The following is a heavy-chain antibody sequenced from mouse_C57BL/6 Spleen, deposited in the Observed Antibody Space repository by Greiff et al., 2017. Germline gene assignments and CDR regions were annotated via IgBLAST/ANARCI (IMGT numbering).Heavy chain of an antibody. CDR3: TRISHRAMDY. CDR1: GFTFSDYG. CDR2: ISSGSSTI. Sequence: EVMLVESGGGLVKPGGSLKLSCEASGFTFSDYGMNWVRQAPEKGLEWVAYISSGSSTIYYADTVKGRFTISRDNAKNTLFLQMTSRRSENTAMYYVTRISHRAMDYWGQGTSVTVSS. V-gene: IGHV5-17*01. J-gene: IGHJ4*01.